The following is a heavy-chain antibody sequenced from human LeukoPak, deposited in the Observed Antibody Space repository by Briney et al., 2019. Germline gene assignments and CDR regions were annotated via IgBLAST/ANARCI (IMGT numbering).Heavy chain of an antibody. Sequence: SETLSLTCAVYGGSFSGYYWSWIRQPPGKGLEWIGEINHSGSTNYNPSLKSRVTISVDTSKNQFSLKLSSVTAADTAVYYCARKQYYYDSSGYVDAFDIWGQGTMVTVSS. CDR2: INHSGST. CDR3: ARKQYYYDSSGYVDAFDI. D-gene: IGHD3-22*01. V-gene: IGHV4-34*01. CDR1: GGSFSGYY. J-gene: IGHJ3*02.